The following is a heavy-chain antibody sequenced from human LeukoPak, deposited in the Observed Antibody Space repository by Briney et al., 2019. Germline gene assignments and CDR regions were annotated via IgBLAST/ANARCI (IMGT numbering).Heavy chain of an antibody. CDR3: ASAHCLRLGPGHY. CDR2: IWYDGSNK. V-gene: IGHV3-33*01. D-gene: IGHD5-12*01. J-gene: IGHJ4*02. Sequence: TGGSLRLSCAASGFTFCGYGMHTVRQAPGKGLEGVAVIWYDGSNKYYADSVKGRFTISRDNSKNTLYLQLNSLKAEDTAVSKWASAHCLRLGPGHYWGQGTLVTVSS. CDR1: GFTFCGYG.